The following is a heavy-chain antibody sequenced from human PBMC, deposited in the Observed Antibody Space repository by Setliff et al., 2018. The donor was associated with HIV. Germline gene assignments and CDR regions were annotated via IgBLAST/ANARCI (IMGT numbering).Heavy chain of an antibody. CDR1: GGTFSSYA. J-gene: IGHJ5*02. D-gene: IGHD2-2*01. V-gene: IGHV1-69*05. CDR2: IIPISGTA. Sequence: GASVKVSCKASGGTFSSYAISWVRQAPGQGLEWMGGIIPISGTANYAQKFQGRVTITTDESTSTAYMELSSLRSEDTAVYYCARDFGGYCSSMSCPGLFDPWGQGTLVTVSS. CDR3: ARDFGGYCSSMSCPGLFDP.